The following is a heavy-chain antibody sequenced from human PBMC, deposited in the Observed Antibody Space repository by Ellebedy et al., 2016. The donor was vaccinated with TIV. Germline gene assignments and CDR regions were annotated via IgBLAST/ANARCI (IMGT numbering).Heavy chain of an antibody. CDR2: VYSSGLT. CDR1: GGSVSNTMYY. CDR3: SRLRWFSSHYFYED. Sequence: SETLSLXXTVSGGSVSNTMYYWGWIRQPPGKGLEWIGNVYSSGLTYYNPSLESRVTVSADTSKNQFSLQLTSVTAADTAVYYCSRLRWFSSHYFYEDWGQGILVTVSS. D-gene: IGHD2/OR15-2a*01. V-gene: IGHV4-39*01. J-gene: IGHJ1*01.